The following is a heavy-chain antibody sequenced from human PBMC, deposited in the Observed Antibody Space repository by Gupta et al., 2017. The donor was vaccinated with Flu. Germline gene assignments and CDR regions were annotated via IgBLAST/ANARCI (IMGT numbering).Heavy chain of an antibody. J-gene: IGHJ4*02. D-gene: IGHD1-26*01. CDR1: GFTFSGSA. V-gene: IGHV3-73*02. Sequence: EVQLVESGGGLVQPGGSLKLSCAASGFTFSGSAMHWVRKASGKGLEWVGRIRSKANSYATAYAASVKGRFTIPRDDSKNPAYLQMNSLKTEDTAVYYCTSRAYSGSYWLDYWGQGTLVTVSS. CDR2: IRSKANSYAT. CDR3: TSRAYSGSYWLDY.